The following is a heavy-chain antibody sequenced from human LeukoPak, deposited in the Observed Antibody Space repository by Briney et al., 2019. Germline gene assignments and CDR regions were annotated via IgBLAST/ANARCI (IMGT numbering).Heavy chain of an antibody. V-gene: IGHV1-69*05. CDR3: ARRSSSSAGLDY. Sequence: SVKVSCKASGGTFSSYAISWVRQAPGQGLEWMGRIIPIFGTANYAQKFQGRVTITTDESTGTAYMELSSLRSEDTAVYYCARRSSSSAGLDYWGQGTLVTVSS. J-gene: IGHJ4*02. CDR2: IIPIFGTA. CDR1: GGTFSSYA. D-gene: IGHD6-6*01.